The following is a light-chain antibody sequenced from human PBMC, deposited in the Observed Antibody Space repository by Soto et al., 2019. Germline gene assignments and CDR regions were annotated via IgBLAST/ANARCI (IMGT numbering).Light chain of an antibody. CDR3: QQYNDWPPIT. V-gene: IGKV3-15*01. J-gene: IGKJ5*01. CDR2: DAS. CDR1: QSVNNN. Sequence: EIVLTQSPGTLSLSPGERATLYFSAIQSVNNNYLAWYQQKPGQAPRLLIYDASTRATVIPARFSGSGSGTEFTLTISSLQSEDFAVYYCQQYNDWPPITFGQGTRLEI.